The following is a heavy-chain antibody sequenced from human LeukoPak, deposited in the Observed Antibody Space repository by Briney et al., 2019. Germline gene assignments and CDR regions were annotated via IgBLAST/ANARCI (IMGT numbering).Heavy chain of an antibody. V-gene: IGHV4-39*07. CDR2: IYFAGSP. CDR1: GDSVSNNSHS. CDR3: ARGIVVLSGAAPFDF. D-gene: IGHD3-22*01. J-gene: IGHJ4*02. Sequence: SETLSLTCTVSGDSVSNNSHSWGWIRQAPGKGLEWIGSIYFAGSPFFRPSLKSRLTLSLDTSKNQFSMRLSSVTAADTALYYCARGIVVLSGAAPFDFWGQGALVTVSS.